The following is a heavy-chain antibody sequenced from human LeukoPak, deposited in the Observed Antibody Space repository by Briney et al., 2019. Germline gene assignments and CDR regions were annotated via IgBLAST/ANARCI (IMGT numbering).Heavy chain of an antibody. CDR1: GGSISSSSYY. CDR3: ARHGSYLAGFDY. V-gene: IGHV4-39*01. J-gene: IGHJ4*02. CDR2: IYYSGST. Sequence: SETLSLTCTVSGGSISSSSYYWGWIRQPPGKGLEWIGSIYYSGSTYYNPSLKSRVTISVDTSKNQFSLKLSSVTAADTAVYYCARHGSYLAGFDYWGQGTLVTVSS. D-gene: IGHD3-10*01.